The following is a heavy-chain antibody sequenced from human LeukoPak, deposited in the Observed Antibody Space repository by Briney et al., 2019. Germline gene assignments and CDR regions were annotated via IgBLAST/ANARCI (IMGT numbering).Heavy chain of an antibody. D-gene: IGHD5-18*01. V-gene: IGHV4-31*03. CDR2: IYYSGST. CDR1: GGSISSGGYY. Sequence: TPSETLSLTCTVSGGSISSGGYYWSWIRQHPGKGLEWIGYIYYSGSTYYNPSLKSRVTISVDTSKNQFSLKLSSVTAADTAVYYCARAGYSYGYGPPPLPPNWFDPWGQGTLVTVSS. CDR3: ARAGYSYGYGPPPLPPNWFDP. J-gene: IGHJ5*02.